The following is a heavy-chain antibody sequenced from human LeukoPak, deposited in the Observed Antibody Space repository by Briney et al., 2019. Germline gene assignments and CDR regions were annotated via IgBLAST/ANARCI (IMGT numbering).Heavy chain of an antibody. J-gene: IGHJ4*02. V-gene: IGHV3-23*01. CDR3: AKDQGIAVTGVSDY. CDR1: GFTFSTYA. Sequence: GGSLRLSCAASGFTFSTYAMTWVRQAPEKGLEWVSLISGTGGSTYYADSVKGRFTISRDNSKNTLYLQMNSLRAEDTAVYYCAKDQGIAVTGVSDYWGQGTLVTVSS. CDR2: ISGTGGST. D-gene: IGHD6-19*01.